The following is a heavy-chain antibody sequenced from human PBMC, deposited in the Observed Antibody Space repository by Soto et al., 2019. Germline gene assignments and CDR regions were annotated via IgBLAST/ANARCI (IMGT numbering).Heavy chain of an antibody. CDR3: ARGTSGPQTYFLSGMDV. CDR2: ISNDGRKR. CDR1: RFNFGDYA. V-gene: IGHV3-33*05. J-gene: IGHJ6*02. D-gene: IGHD3-10*01. Sequence: GGSLRLCCKTSRFNFGDYAMHWVRQAPGNGLEWVAYISNDGRKRNYAESMTGRFTISRDNSKNTLFLQMNSLTDADTAVYFCARGTSGPQTYFLSGMDVWGQGTTVTVSS.